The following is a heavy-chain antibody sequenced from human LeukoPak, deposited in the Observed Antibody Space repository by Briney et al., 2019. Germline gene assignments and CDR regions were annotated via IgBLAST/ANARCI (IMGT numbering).Heavy chain of an antibody. CDR1: GGSFSGYY. CDR3: ASHTRDYGMDV. Sequence: SETLSLTCAVYGGSFSGYYWSWIRQPPGKGLEWIGEINHSGTTNYNPSLKSRVTISADTSKNQFSLKLSSVTAADTAVYYCASHTRDYGMDVWGQGTTVTVSS. V-gene: IGHV4-34*01. CDR2: INHSGTT. J-gene: IGHJ6*02.